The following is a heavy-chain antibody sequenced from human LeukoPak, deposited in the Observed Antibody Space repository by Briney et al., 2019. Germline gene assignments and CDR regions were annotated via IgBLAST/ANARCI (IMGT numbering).Heavy chain of an antibody. CDR1: GGSISSSSYY. CDR3: ARGEGYNFPSDS. V-gene: IGHV4-39*01. D-gene: IGHD5-24*01. J-gene: IGHJ4*02. Sequence: ASETLSLTCTVSGGSISSSSYYWGWIRQPPGKGLEWIGSIYYSGSTYYNPSLKSRVTISVDTSKNQFSLNLTSVTAADTAVYYCARGEGYNFPSDSWDQGTLVTVSS. CDR2: IYYSGST.